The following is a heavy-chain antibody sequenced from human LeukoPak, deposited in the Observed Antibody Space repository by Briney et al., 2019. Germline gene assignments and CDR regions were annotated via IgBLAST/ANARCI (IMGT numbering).Heavy chain of an antibody. D-gene: IGHD1-26*01. V-gene: IGHV3-7*01. CDR1: GFTFSNYW. CDR3: ARDKIVGATYFDY. Sequence: GGSLRLSCAASGFTFSNYWMSWVRQTPGKGLEWVANIRQDGSEIYYVDSVKGRFTISRDNAKSSLYLQVNSLRAEDTAVYYCARDKIVGATYFDYWGQGTLVTVSS. CDR2: IRQDGSEI. J-gene: IGHJ4*02.